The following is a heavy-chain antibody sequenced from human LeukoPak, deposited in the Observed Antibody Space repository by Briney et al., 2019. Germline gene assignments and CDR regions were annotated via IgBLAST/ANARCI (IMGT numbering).Heavy chain of an antibody. V-gene: IGHV3-53*01. CDR2: IYTGGNT. CDR1: GFTVNNNY. D-gene: IGHD3-3*01. Sequence: GGSLRLSCAASGFTVNNNYMTWVRQAPGKGLEWVSVIYTGGNTNYADSVKGRFTISRDSSKNTLYLQMNSLRAEDTAVYYCAKAFTSGNFWSGYPTPFYYYYMDVWGKGTTVTVSS. CDR3: AKAFTSGNFWSGYPTPFYYYYMDV. J-gene: IGHJ6*03.